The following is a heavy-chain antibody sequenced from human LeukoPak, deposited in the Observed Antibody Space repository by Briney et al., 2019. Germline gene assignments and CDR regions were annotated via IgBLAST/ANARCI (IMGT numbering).Heavy chain of an antibody. CDR3: ARDYVMITFGGVIVIPETGAFDI. CDR1: GFTFSSYA. V-gene: IGHV3-21*01. Sequence: GGSLRLSCAASGFTFSSYAMNWVRQAPGKGLEWVSSISSSSSYIYYADSVKGRFTISRDNAKNSLYLQMNSLRAEDTAVYYCARDYVMITFGGVIVIPETGAFDIWGQGTMVTVSS. CDR2: ISSSSSYI. D-gene: IGHD3-16*02. J-gene: IGHJ3*02.